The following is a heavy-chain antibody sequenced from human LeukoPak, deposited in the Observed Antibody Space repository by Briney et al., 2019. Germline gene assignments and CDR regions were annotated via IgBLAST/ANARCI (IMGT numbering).Heavy chain of an antibody. D-gene: IGHD5-18*01. CDR1: GFTFSSYS. J-gene: IGHJ4*02. CDR2: ISTSSNHI. Sequence: GGSLRLSCAASGFTFSSYSMNWVRQAPGKGLEWVSFISTSSNHIYYADSVKGRFTISRDNSKNTLYLQMNSLRAEDTAVYYCAKGGIEWIRHLDYWGQGTLVTVSS. V-gene: IGHV3-21*01. CDR3: AKGGIEWIRHLDY.